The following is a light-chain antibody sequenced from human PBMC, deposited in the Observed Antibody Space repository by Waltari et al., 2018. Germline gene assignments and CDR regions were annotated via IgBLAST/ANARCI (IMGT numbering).Light chain of an antibody. CDR3: SSYAGNYVA. CDR1: RSDVGGYNF. V-gene: IGLV2-11*01. CDR2: DVT. Sequence: QSALTQPRSVSGSPGQSVTISCTGTRSDVGGYNFVSGYQQHPGTAPKLIISDVTKRPAGVPDRFSGSKSGNTASLTISGLQADDEADYYCSSYAGNYVAFGGGTKLTVL. J-gene: IGLJ2*01.